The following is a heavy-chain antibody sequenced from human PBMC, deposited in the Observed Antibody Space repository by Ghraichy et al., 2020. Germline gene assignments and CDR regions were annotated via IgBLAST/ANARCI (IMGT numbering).Heavy chain of an antibody. D-gene: IGHD4-17*01. CDR1: GGSISSYY. CDR3: ARGLLDYGDYGENWFDP. V-gene: IGHV4-59*01. J-gene: IGHJ5*02. Sequence: SETLSLTCTVSGGSISSYYWSWIRQPPGKGLEWIGYIYYSGSTNYNPSLKSRVTISVDTSKNQFSLKLGSVTAADTAVYYCARGLLDYGDYGENWFDPWGQGTLVTVSS. CDR2: IYYSGST.